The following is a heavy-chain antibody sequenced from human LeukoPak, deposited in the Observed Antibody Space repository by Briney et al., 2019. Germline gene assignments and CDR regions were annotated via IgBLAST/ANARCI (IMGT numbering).Heavy chain of an antibody. Sequence: ASVKVSCKASGYTFTSYDINWVRQATGQGLEWMGWTNPNSGNTGYAQKFQGRVTITRNTSISTAYMELSSLRSEDTAVYYCARAYDFWSGVEVYYMDVWGKGTTVTVSS. J-gene: IGHJ6*03. V-gene: IGHV1-8*03. CDR3: ARAYDFWSGVEVYYMDV. CDR1: GYTFTSYD. CDR2: TNPNSGNT. D-gene: IGHD3-3*01.